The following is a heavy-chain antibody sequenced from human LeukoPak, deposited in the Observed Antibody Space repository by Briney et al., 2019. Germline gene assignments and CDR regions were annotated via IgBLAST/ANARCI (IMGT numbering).Heavy chain of an antibody. CDR1: EFSFSTTW. V-gene: IGHV3-74*03. J-gene: IGHJ4*02. CDR3: ARETYYYDSSGYFYYFDY. CDR2: ITSDGTST. D-gene: IGHD3-22*01. Sequence: PGGSLRLSCAASEFSFSTTWMHWVRQPPGQGLVWVARITSDGTSTSYAESVKGRFTISRDNAKNTLYLQMNSLRAEDTAVYYCARETYYYDSSGYFYYFDYWGQGTLVTVSS.